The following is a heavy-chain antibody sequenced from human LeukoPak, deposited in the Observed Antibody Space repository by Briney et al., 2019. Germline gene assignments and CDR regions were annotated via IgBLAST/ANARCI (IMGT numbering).Heavy chain of an antibody. CDR3: ARSPVLLWFGELSTIDY. CDR1: DVSISSNSYY. J-gene: IGHJ4*02. V-gene: IGHV4-39*07. CDR2: IYYSGNT. D-gene: IGHD3-10*01. Sequence: NTSETLSLTCTVSDVSISSNSYYWGWIRQPPGKGLEWIANIYYSGNTYYNPSLKSRVTISVDTSKNQFSLKLRSVTAADTAVYYCARSPVLLWFGELSTIDYWGQGTLVTVSS.